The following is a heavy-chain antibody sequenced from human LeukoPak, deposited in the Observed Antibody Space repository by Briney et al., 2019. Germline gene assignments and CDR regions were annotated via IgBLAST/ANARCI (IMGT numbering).Heavy chain of an antibody. J-gene: IGHJ4*02. Sequence: GGSLRLSCAASGFTFSSYAMSWVRQAPGKGLEWVSAISGSGGSTYYADSVKGRFTISRDNSKNTLYLQMNSLRAEDTAVYYCAKEGPIKGGYYDSSGYYLDHWGQGTLVTVSS. CDR3: AKEGPIKGGYYDSSGYYLDH. CDR2: ISGSGGST. D-gene: IGHD3-22*01. V-gene: IGHV3-23*01. CDR1: GFTFSSYA.